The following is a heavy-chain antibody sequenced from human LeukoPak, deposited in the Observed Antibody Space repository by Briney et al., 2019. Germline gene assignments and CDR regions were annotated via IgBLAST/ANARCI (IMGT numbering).Heavy chain of an antibody. Sequence: VGSLRLSCAASGFTVSSNYMSWVRQAPGKGLEWVSVIYSGGSTYYADSVKGRFTISRDNSKNTLYLQMNSLRAEDTAVYYCARDSSNCSSTSCDAFDIWGQGTMVTVSS. V-gene: IGHV3-66*02. CDR2: IYSGGST. J-gene: IGHJ3*02. D-gene: IGHD2-2*01. CDR1: GFTVSSNY. CDR3: ARDSSNCSSTSCDAFDI.